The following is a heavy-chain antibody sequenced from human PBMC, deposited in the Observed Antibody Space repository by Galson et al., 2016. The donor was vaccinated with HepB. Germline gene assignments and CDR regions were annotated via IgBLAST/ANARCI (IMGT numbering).Heavy chain of an antibody. Sequence: SLRLSCAASGFSFSRYVMSWIRQAPGKGLEWVSTISVHGGGAYYADSVKGRFTVSRDHSGNMVYLQMNSLRVEDTALYYYAKDGILTGYYPDAFDMWGQGTRVTVTS. V-gene: IGHV3-23*01. CDR1: GFSFSRYV. CDR3: AKDGILTGYYPDAFDM. J-gene: IGHJ3*02. CDR2: ISVHGGGA. D-gene: IGHD3-9*01.